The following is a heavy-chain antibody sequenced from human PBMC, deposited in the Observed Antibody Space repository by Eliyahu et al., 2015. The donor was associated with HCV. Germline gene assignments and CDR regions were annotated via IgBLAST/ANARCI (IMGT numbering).Heavy chain of an antibody. Sequence: QVQLVQSGAEVKKXGAXVKVXCKAXGYTXXSYDINWVRQATGQGLXWMGWMNPNSGNTGYAQKFQGRVTMTRNTSISTAYMELSSLRSEDTAVYYCCLWGDYSVKDAFDIWGQGTMVTVFS. CDR2: MNPNSGNT. CDR3: CLWGDYSVKDAFDI. J-gene: IGHJ3*02. V-gene: IGHV1-8*01. D-gene: IGHD4-11*01. CDR1: GYTXXSYD.